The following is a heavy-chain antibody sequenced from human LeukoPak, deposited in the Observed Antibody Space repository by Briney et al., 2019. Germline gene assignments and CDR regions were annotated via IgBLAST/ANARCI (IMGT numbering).Heavy chain of an antibody. Sequence: GGSLRLPCAASGFTFSSYGMHWVRQAPGKGLEWVAVISYDGSNKYYADSVKGRFTISRDNSKNTLYLQMNSLRAEDTAVYYCAKGHYGSGVRFFYHYYYMDVWGKGTTVTVSS. J-gene: IGHJ6*03. CDR1: GFTFSSYG. CDR3: AKGHYGSGVRFFYHYYYMDV. D-gene: IGHD3-10*01. CDR2: ISYDGSNK. V-gene: IGHV3-30*18.